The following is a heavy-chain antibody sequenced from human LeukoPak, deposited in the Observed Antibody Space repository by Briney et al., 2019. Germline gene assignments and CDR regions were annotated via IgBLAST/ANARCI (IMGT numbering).Heavy chain of an antibody. V-gene: IGHV1-2*02. CDR1: GYTFTGYY. CDR2: INPNSGGT. CDR3: ATDLSMVRGVINY. J-gene: IGHJ4*02. D-gene: IGHD3-10*01. Sequence: GASVKVSCKASGYTFTGYYMHWVRQAPGQGLEWMGWINPNSGGTNYAQKFQGRVTMTRDTSISTAYMELSRLRSDDTAVYYCATDLSMVRGVINYWGQGTLVTVSS.